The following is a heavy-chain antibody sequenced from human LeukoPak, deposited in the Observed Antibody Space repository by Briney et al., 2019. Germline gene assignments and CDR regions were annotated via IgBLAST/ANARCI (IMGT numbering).Heavy chain of an antibody. CDR2: ISGSGGST. V-gene: IGHV3-23*01. D-gene: IGHD3-22*01. Sequence: PGGSLRLSCAASGFTFSSYAMSWVRQAPGKGLEWVSAISGSGGSTYYADSVKGRFTISRDNSKNSVYLQMNSLRAEDTAVYYCARYDSSDYYFDYWGQGTLVTVSS. J-gene: IGHJ4*02. CDR3: ARYDSSDYYFDY. CDR1: GFTFSSYA.